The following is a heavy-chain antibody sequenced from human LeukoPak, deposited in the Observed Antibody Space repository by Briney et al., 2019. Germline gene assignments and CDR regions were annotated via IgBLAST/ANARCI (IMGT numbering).Heavy chain of an antibody. D-gene: IGHD3-22*01. CDR2: ISGSSGST. J-gene: IGHJ4*02. Sequence: GGSLRLSGAVSGITLSNYGMSWVRQAPGKGLEWVAGISGSSGSTSYADSVKGRFTISRDNARNTLYLQMNSLRAEDTAVYFCAKRGVVIRVILVGFHKEAYYFDSWGQGALVTVSS. CDR3: AKRGVVIRVILVGFHKEAYYFDS. V-gene: IGHV3-23*01. CDR1: GITLSNYG.